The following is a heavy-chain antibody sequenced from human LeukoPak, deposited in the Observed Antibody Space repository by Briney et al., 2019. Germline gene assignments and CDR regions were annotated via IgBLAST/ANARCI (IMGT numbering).Heavy chain of an antibody. Sequence: GGSLRLSCAASGFTFSSYAMSWVRQAPGNGLEWVSAISGSGGSTYYADSVKGRFTISRDNSKSTLYLQMNSLRAEDTAVYYCAKVAVVVAATIWFDPWGQGTLVTVSS. CDR1: GFTFSSYA. D-gene: IGHD2-15*01. CDR2: ISGSGGST. CDR3: AKVAVVVAATIWFDP. V-gene: IGHV3-23*01. J-gene: IGHJ5*02.